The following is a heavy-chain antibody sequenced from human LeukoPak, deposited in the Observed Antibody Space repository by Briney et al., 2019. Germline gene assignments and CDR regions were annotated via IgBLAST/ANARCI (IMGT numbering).Heavy chain of an antibody. CDR1: GYSISSGYY. V-gene: IGHV4-38-2*02. D-gene: IGHD5-12*01. J-gene: IGHJ6*03. Sequence: SETLSLTCTVSGYSISSGYYWGWIRQPPGKGLEWIGEINHSGSTNYNPSLKSRVTISVDTSKNQFSLKLSSVTAADTAVYYCASSDSEDYYYMDVWGKGTTVTVSS. CDR3: ASSDSEDYYYMDV. CDR2: INHSGST.